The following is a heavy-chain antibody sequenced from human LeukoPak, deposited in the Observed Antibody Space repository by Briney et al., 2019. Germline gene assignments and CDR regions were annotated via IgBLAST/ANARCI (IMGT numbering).Heavy chain of an antibody. J-gene: IGHJ2*01. CDR1: GFTFSSYA. D-gene: IGHD3-16*02. V-gene: IGHV3-23*01. CDR2: ISGSGGST. CDR3: VKDDDYVWGSYRSYWYFDL. Sequence: GGSLRLSCAASGFTFSSYAMSWVRQDPGKGLEWVSAISGSGGSTYYADSVKGRFTISRDNSKNTLYLQMNSLRAEDTAVYYCVKDDDYVWGSYRSYWYFDLWARGTLVTVSS.